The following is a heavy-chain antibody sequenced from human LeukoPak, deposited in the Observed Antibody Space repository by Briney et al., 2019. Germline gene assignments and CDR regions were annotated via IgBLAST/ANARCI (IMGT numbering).Heavy chain of an antibody. D-gene: IGHD3-22*01. CDR2: IVVGSGNT. J-gene: IGHJ4*02. CDR3: AASPDYYDSSGYSYYFDY. Sequence: GASVKVSCKASGFTFTSSAVQWVRQARGQRLEWIGWIVVGSGNTNYAQKFQERVTITRDMSTSTAYMELSSLRSEDTAVYYCAASPDYYDSSGYSYYFDYWGQGTLLTVSS. V-gene: IGHV1-58*01. CDR1: GFTFTSSA.